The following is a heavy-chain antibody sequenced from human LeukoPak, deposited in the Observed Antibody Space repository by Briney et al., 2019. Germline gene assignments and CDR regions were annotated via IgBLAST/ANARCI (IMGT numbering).Heavy chain of an antibody. D-gene: IGHD3-22*01. J-gene: IGHJ4*02. CDR1: GGSFSGYY. V-gene: IGHV4-34*01. CDR2: INHSGST. CDR3: ARYYDSSGYYYDY. Sequence: SETLSLTCAVYGGSFSGYYWSWIRQPPGKGLEWIGEINHSGSTNYNPSLKSRVTISVDTSKNQFSLKLSSVTAADTAVYYCARYYDSSGYYYDYWGQGTLVTVSS.